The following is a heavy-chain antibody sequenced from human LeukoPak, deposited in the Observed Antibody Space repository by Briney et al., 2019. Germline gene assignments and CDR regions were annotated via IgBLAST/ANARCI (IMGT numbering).Heavy chain of an antibody. CDR2: IKQDGSEK. CDR1: GFTVSSNY. D-gene: IGHD1-26*01. J-gene: IGHJ4*02. V-gene: IGHV3-7*01. CDR3: ARRRYSGSSQHFDY. Sequence: GGSLRLSCAASGFTVSSNYMSWVRQAPGTGLEWVANIKQDGSEKYYVDSVRGRFTISRDNAKNSLYLQMNSLRAEDTAVYYCARRRYSGSSQHFDYWGLGTLVTVSS.